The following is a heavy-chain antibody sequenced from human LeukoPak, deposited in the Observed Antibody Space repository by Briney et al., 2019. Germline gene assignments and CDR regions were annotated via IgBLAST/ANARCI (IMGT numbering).Heavy chain of an antibody. V-gene: IGHV3-64*01. Sequence: PGGSLRLSCAASGFTFSSYAMHWVRQAPGKGLEYVSAISSNGGSTYYANSVKGRFTISRDNSKNTLYLQMGSLRAEDTAVYYCARGDYSSGLTWGQGTLVTVSS. CDR1: GFTFSSYA. CDR3: ARGDYSSGLT. J-gene: IGHJ5*02. D-gene: IGHD3-22*01. CDR2: ISSNGGST.